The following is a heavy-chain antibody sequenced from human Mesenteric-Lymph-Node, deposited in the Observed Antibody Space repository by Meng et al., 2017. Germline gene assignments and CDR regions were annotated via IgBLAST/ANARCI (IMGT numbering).Heavy chain of an antibody. Sequence: ARVEEWGPGLQARAGTLSLTCAVSGGSISSRNWWRWRRQPPGQGLEWIGEIYHSGSTNYNPSHKSRVTISVDESKNQFSLRLSSVTAADTAVYYCARVGAYCGGDCYHPRWGQGTLVTVSS. D-gene: IGHD2-21*02. V-gene: IGHV4-4*02. CDR3: ARVGAYCGGDCYHPR. CDR1: GGSISSRNW. J-gene: IGHJ4*02. CDR2: IYHSGST.